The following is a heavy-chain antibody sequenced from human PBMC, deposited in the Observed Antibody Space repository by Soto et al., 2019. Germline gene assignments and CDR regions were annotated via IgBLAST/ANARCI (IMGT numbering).Heavy chain of an antibody. CDR2: ISYSGST. V-gene: IGHV4-30-4*01. CDR3: ATMGTPATGLYFFDY. D-gene: IGHD2-15*01. CDR1: GGSISSGNYY. Sequence: QVQLQESGPGLVKPSQTLSLTYTVSGGSISSGNYYWSWIRQPPGKGLEWIGFISYSGSTYYSTSLTSRVTISVDTSKSQFSLNLSFVTAADTAVYYCATMGTPATGLYFFDYWGQGSLVTVSS. J-gene: IGHJ4*02.